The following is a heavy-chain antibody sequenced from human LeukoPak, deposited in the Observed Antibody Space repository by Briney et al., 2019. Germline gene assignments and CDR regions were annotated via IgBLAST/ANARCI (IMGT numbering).Heavy chain of an antibody. CDR1: GFTFSSYG. V-gene: IGHV3-33*01. D-gene: IGHD3-16*01. J-gene: IGHJ4*02. CDR3: ARDDHYDYFDY. Sequence: SGGFLRLSCAASGFTFSSYGMHWVRQAPGKGLEWVAVIWYDGSSKYYADSVKGRFTISRDNSKNTLYLQMNSLRAEDTAVYYCARDDHYDYFDYWGQGTLVTVSS. CDR2: IWYDGSSK.